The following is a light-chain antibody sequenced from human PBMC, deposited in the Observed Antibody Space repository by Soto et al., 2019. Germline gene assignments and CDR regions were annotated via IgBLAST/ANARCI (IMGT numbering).Light chain of an antibody. CDR2: DVS. V-gene: IGLV2-14*01. Sequence: QSVLTQPASVSGSPGQSITISCTGTSSDVGGYNYVSWYQQHPGKVPKLMIYDVSNRPSGVSNRFSGSKSGNTASLTISGLQAEDEADYYCSSYTSSSTYVVGTGTKVTVL. CDR1: SSDVGGYNY. CDR3: SSYTSSSTYV. J-gene: IGLJ1*01.